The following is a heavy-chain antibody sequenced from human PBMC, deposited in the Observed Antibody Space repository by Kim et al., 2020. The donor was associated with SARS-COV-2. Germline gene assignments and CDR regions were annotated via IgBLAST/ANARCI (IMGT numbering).Heavy chain of an antibody. Sequence: SETLSLTCAVYGGSFSGYYWRWIRQPPGKGLEWIGEINHSGSTNYNPSLKSRVTISVDTSKNQFSLKLSSVTAADTAVYYCARGFPRRVASMIVVVSLDYWGQGTLVTVSS. D-gene: IGHD3-22*01. CDR2: INHSGST. V-gene: IGHV4-34*01. J-gene: IGHJ4*02. CDR1: GGSFSGYY. CDR3: ARGFPRRVASMIVVVSLDY.